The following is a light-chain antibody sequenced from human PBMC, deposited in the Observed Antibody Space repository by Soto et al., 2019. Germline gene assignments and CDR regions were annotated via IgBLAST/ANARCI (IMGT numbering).Light chain of an antibody. CDR2: AAS. J-gene: IGKJ3*01. V-gene: IGKV1-39*01. Sequence: DIQMTQSPSSLSASVGDRVTITCRASQSITNSLNWYQHKPGKAPTLVVYAASSLQSGVPSRFSGSGSGTDFTPTISSLQPEDFATYFCQQGHSMPFTFGPGTKVAIK. CDR3: QQGHSMPFT. CDR1: QSITNS.